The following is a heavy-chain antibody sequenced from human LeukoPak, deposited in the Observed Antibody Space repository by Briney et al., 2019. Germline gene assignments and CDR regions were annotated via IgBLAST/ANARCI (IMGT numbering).Heavy chain of an antibody. CDR2: IRYDGSNK. J-gene: IGHJ4*02. CDR3: AKVQTPGTHFFDY. CDR1: GFTFSSYG. D-gene: IGHD6-13*01. Sequence: PGGSLRLSCAASGFTFSSYGMHWVRQAPGKGLEWVAFIRYDGSNKYYADSVKGRFTISRDNSKNTLYLQMNSLRAEDTAVYYCAKVQTPGTHFFDYWGQGTLVTVSS. V-gene: IGHV3-30*02.